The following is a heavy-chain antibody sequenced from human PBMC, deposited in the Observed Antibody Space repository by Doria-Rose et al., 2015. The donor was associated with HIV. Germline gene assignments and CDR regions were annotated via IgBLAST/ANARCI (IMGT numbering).Heavy chain of an antibody. D-gene: IGHD6-13*01. V-gene: IGHV2-26*01. J-gene: IGHJ4*02. CDR3: ARIKSSRWYHKYYFDF. Sequence: TLKESGPVLVKPTETLTLTCTVSGVSLSSPGMGVSWIRQPPGQALEWLAHIFSDDERSYTTSLKSRLTISRGTSKSQVVLTMTDMGPVDTATYYCARIKSSRWYHKYYFDFWGQGTLVIVSA. CDR2: IFSDDER. CDR1: GVSLSSPGMG.